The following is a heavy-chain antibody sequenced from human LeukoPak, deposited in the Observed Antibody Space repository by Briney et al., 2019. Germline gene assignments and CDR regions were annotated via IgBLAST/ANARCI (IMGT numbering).Heavy chain of an antibody. J-gene: IGHJ3*02. CDR1: GFTFSSYS. Sequence: KPGGSLRLSCAASGFTFSSYSMNWVRQAPGKGLEWVSSISSSSSYIYYADSVKGRFTISRDNAKNSLYLPMNSLRAEDTAVYYCASDSSSWYADAFDIWGQGTMVTVSS. D-gene: IGHD6-13*01. CDR3: ASDSSSWYADAFDI. V-gene: IGHV3-21*01. CDR2: ISSSSSYI.